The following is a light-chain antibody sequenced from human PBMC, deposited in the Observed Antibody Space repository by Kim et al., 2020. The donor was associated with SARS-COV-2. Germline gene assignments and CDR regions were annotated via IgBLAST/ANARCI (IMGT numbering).Light chain of an antibody. J-gene: IGKJ2*01. CDR3: QQSYSTPRYT. V-gene: IGKV1-39*01. Sequence: ASVGDRVTISCRASQSISNYLNWYQQKPGKAPKLLIYAASSLQSGVPSRFSGGGSGTDFTLTISSLQPEDFATYHCQQSYSTPRYTFGHGTKLEI. CDR2: AAS. CDR1: QSISNY.